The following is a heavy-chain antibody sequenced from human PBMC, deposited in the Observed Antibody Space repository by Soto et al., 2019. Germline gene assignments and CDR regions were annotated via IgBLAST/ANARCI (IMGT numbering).Heavy chain of an antibody. V-gene: IGHV3-23*01. D-gene: IGHD3-22*01. Sequence: GGSLRLSCAASGFTFSSYAMSWVRQAPGKGLEWVSAISGSGGSTYYADSVKGRFTISGDNSKNTLYLQMNSLRAEDTAVYYCAKAPGITMIVVVISYFDYWGQGTLVTVSS. CDR2: ISGSGGST. J-gene: IGHJ4*02. CDR1: GFTFSSYA. CDR3: AKAPGITMIVVVISYFDY.